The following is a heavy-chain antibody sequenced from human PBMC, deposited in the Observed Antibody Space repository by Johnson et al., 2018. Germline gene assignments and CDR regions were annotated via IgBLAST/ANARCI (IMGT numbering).Heavy chain of an antibody. CDR3: ARDGVYYYGSGSSDAFDI. CDR1: GGSISSYY. CDR2: IYYSGCT. Sequence: QVQLQESGPGLVKPSETXSLTCTVSGGSISSYYWSWIRQPPGQGLEWLGYIYYSGCTNYTPSLKSRVTISVDTSKNQFALKPRSVTAADTAVYYCARDGVYYYGSGSSDAFDIWGQGTMVTVSS. J-gene: IGHJ3*02. D-gene: IGHD3-10*01. V-gene: IGHV4-59*01.